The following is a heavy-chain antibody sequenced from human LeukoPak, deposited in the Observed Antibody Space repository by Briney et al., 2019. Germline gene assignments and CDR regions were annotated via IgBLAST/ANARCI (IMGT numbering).Heavy chain of an antibody. CDR2: IYYSGST. Sequence: SETLSLTCTVSGGSISSYYWSWIRQPPAPGLEWIGYIYYSGSTNYNPSLKSRVTISVDTSKNQFSLKLSSVTAADTAVYYCARVLRYRSSWYPHLDYWGQGTLVTVSS. J-gene: IGHJ4*02. V-gene: IGHV4-59*01. CDR1: GGSISSYY. CDR3: ARVLRYRSSWYPHLDY. D-gene: IGHD6-13*01.